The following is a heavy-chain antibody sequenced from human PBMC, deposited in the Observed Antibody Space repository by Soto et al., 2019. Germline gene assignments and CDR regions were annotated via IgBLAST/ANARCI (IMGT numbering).Heavy chain of an antibody. CDR3: ARSTDSSGYYPRWYYYGMDV. D-gene: IGHD3-22*01. CDR2: IYHSGST. V-gene: IGHV4-4*02. Sequence: PSETLSLTCAVSGDPSWSTNWWSWVRQPPGKGLEWIGEIYHSGSTNYNPSLKSRVTISVDKSKNQFSLKLSSVTAADTAVYYCARSTDSSGYYPRWYYYGMDVWGQGTTVTVSS. J-gene: IGHJ6*02. CDR1: GDPSWSTNW.